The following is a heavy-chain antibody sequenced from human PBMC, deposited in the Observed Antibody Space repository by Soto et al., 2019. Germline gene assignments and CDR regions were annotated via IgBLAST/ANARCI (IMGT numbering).Heavy chain of an antibody. CDR2: IYYSGST. CDR3: ARDWDYFGSGSPPLLSK. V-gene: IGHV4-31*03. CDR1: GGSITSDNYC. J-gene: IGHJ4*02. Sequence: QVQLQESGPGLVMPSQTLSLTCTVSGGSITSDNYCWTWIRQHPVKGLEWMGHIYYSGSTSYNPSLRSRVTLSIDPSKTHSSLKLTSVTAADTAVYYCARDWDYFGSGSPPLLSKWGQGTLVTVSS. D-gene: IGHD3-10*01.